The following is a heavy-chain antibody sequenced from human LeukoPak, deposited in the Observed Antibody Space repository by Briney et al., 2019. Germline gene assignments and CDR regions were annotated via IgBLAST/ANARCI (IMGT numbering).Heavy chain of an antibody. Sequence: GGSLRLSCAASGFTFSIYDMLGVPGSPDGGVEWGTFMRYDGSDKYYAHSVKGRFTISRDNYKNTLYQQMSSLRAEDAAVYYCAMLGHSSGYRFYYWGQGTLVTVSS. CDR1: GFTFSIYD. D-gene: IGHD3-22*01. V-gene: IGHV3-30*02. CDR2: MRYDGSDK. J-gene: IGHJ4*02. CDR3: AMLGHSSGYRFYY.